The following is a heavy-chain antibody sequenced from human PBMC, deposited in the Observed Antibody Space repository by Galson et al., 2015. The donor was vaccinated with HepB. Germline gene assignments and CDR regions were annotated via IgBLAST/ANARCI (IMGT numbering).Heavy chain of an antibody. Sequence: SVKVSCKASGGTFSSYAISWVRQAPGQGLEWMGGIIPIFGTANYAQKFQGRVTITADESTSTAYMELSSLRSEDTAVYYCAVSRGYYDSSGYYYFDYWGQGTLVTVSS. D-gene: IGHD3-22*01. CDR3: AVSRGYYDSSGYYYFDY. CDR2: IIPIFGTA. J-gene: IGHJ4*02. V-gene: IGHV1-69*13. CDR1: GGTFSSYA.